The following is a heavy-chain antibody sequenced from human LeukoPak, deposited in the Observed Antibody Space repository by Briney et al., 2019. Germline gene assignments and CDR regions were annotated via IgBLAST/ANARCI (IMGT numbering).Heavy chain of an antibody. CDR3: ARVDQLLYYFDY. CDR2: IWYDGSNK. Sequence: PGRSLRLSCAASGFTFSSYGMHWVRQAPGKGLEWVAVIWYDGSNKYYADSVKGRFTISRDNSKNTLHLQMNSLRAEDTAVYYCARVDQLLYYFDYWGQGTLVTVSS. J-gene: IGHJ4*02. CDR1: GFTFSSYG. V-gene: IGHV3-33*01. D-gene: IGHD2-2*01.